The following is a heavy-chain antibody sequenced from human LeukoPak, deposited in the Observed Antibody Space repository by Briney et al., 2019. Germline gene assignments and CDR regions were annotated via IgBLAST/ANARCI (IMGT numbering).Heavy chain of an antibody. D-gene: IGHD5-12*01. CDR2: ISGSGGST. CDR3: AKDLPWLRSRRHFDY. CDR1: GFTFSSYA. Sequence: GGSLRLSCAASGFTFSSYAMSWVRQAPGKGLEWVSAISGSGGSTYYADSVKGRFTISRDNSKNTLYLQMNSLRAENTAVYYCAKDLPWLRSRRHFDYWGQGTLVTASS. J-gene: IGHJ4*02. V-gene: IGHV3-23*01.